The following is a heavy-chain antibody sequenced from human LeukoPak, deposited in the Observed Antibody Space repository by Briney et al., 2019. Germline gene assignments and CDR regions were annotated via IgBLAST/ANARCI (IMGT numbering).Heavy chain of an antibody. V-gene: IGHV4-59*12. CDR2: IYYSGST. J-gene: IGHJ6*02. Sequence: SETLSLTCTVSGGSISSYYWSWIRQPPGKGLEWIGYIYYSGSTNYNPSLKSRVTISVDTSKNQFSLKLSSVTAADTAVYYCARDQVYYYGMDVWGQGTTVTVSS. CDR3: ARDQVYYYGMDV. CDR1: GGSISSYY.